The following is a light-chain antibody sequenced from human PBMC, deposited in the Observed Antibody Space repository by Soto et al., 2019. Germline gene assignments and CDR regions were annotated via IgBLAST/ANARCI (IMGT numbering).Light chain of an antibody. Sequence: QSALTQPASLSGSPGQSITIICTGTSTDIGSYNYVSWYQQHPGKAPKLMIFDVSYRPSGISDRFSGSKSGNTASLTISGLQPEDEADYYCSSYGASSTLFGGGTKVTVL. V-gene: IGLV2-14*03. CDR2: DVS. CDR3: SSYGASSTL. CDR1: STDIGSYNY. J-gene: IGLJ2*01.